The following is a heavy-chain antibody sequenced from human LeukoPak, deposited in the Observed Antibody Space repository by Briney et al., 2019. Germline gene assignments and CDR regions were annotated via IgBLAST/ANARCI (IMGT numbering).Heavy chain of an antibody. CDR1: GDSFTKYY. Sequence: PSETLSLTCTVSGDSFTKYYWNWIRQAPGKGLEWIGYVSGGGSTKYNPSLKSRVSMSADTSKNQLSLQLTSLSAADTAVYYCVRARGYFVPDSWGPGTLVTVS. CDR2: VSGGGST. J-gene: IGHJ4*02. CDR3: VRARGYFVPDS. D-gene: IGHD3-22*01. V-gene: IGHV4-59*01.